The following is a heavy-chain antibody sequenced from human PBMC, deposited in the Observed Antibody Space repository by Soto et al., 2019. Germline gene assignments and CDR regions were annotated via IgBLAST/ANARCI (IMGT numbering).Heavy chain of an antibody. CDR1: GFTFNIYW. V-gene: IGHV3-74*01. D-gene: IGHD1-1*01. CDR3: ARDNRNSY. Sequence: EVQLVESGGGLVQPGGSLRLSCVASGFTFNIYWMHWVRQAPGKGLGWVSRIDNDGSATTYADSVKGRSTISRDNAKNTLFLQMNALSVGDTAVYYCARDNRNSYWGQGTLVTVSS. CDR2: IDNDGSAT. J-gene: IGHJ4*02.